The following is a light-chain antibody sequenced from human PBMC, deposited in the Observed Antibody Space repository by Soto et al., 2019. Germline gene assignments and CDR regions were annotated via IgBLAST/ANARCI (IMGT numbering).Light chain of an antibody. CDR2: KAS. Sequence: DIQMTQSPSTLSASVGDRVTITCRASQNIVVWLAWYQQKPGKAPKLLIYKASILQSGVPSRFSGSGSGTESTLTLSSLQPDDFATYYCQHYHSYPWTFGQGAEVVVK. CDR3: QHYHSYPWT. J-gene: IGKJ1*01. V-gene: IGKV1-5*03. CDR1: QNIVVW.